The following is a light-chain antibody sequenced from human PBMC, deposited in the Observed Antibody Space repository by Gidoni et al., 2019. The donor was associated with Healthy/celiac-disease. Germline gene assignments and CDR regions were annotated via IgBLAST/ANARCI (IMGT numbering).Light chain of an antibody. CDR2: GAS. CDR3: QQYGSSPGCS. J-gene: IGKJ2*04. V-gene: IGKV3-20*01. CDR1: QSVSSSY. Sequence: DIVLTLSPGTLSLSPGERATLSCRASQSVSSSYLAWYQQKPGQAPRLLVYGASSRATGIPDRFSGSGSGTDFTLNISRLEPEDFAVYYCQQYGSSPGCSFGQXTKLEIK.